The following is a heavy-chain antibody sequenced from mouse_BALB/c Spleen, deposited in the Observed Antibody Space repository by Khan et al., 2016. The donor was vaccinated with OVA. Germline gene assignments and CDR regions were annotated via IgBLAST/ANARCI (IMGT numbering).Heavy chain of an antibody. CDR3: VRDGAYHRNDGWFAF. CDR1: GYTFTSYT. V-gene: IGHV1-4*01. Sequence: VQLQQSGAELARPGASVKMSCKASGYTFTSYTIHWIKKRPGQGLEWIGYINPSNGYTNYNQKFNDKATLTTDKSSTPASLQLSSRTADDSAVYNGVRDGAYHRNDGWFAFWGQGTLVTVSA. CDR2: INPSNGYT. D-gene: IGHD2-14*01. J-gene: IGHJ3*01.